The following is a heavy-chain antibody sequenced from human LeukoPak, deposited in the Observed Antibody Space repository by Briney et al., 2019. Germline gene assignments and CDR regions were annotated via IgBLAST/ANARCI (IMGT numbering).Heavy chain of an antibody. CDR2: MYYSGST. V-gene: IGHV4-30-4*01. CDR3: ARPYYYDSRIDP. D-gene: IGHD3-22*01. J-gene: IGHJ5*02. CDR1: GGSISSGDYY. Sequence: PSETLSLTCTVSGGSISSGDYYWGWLRQPPGKGLEWIAYMYYSGSTYYNPSLKSRVTMSADTSKTQLSLKLSSVTAADTAVYYCARPYYYDSRIDPWGQGILVTVSS.